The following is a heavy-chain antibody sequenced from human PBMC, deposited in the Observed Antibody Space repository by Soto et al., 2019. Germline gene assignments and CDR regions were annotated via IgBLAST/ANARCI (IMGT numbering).Heavy chain of an antibody. J-gene: IGHJ4*02. D-gene: IGHD3-22*01. V-gene: IGHV1-2*06. CDR2: LNPKTGVT. Sequence: ASVKVSCKTSGYTCTGYHTHWVRQAPGQGLEWVGHLNPKTGVTQSAQKFRGRVSMTGDTSIGTAYMELSRLTFDDTAVYYCARAESYYDSSGYYYFDDWGQGTPVTVSS. CDR1: GYTCTGYH. CDR3: ARAESYYDSSGYYYFDD.